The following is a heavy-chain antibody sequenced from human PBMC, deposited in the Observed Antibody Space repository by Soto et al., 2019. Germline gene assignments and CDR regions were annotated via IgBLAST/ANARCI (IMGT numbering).Heavy chain of an antibody. CDR2: IKQDGSEK. CDR1: GFTFSSYW. CDR3: ARVGSSSSGNYYYYMDV. V-gene: IGHV3-7*01. Sequence: GGSLRLSCAASGFTFSSYWMSWVRQAPWKGLEWVANIKQDGSEKYYVDSVKGRFTISRDNAKNSLYLQMNSLRAEDTAVYYCARVGSSSSGNYYYYMDVWGKGTTVTVSS. J-gene: IGHJ6*03. D-gene: IGHD6-6*01.